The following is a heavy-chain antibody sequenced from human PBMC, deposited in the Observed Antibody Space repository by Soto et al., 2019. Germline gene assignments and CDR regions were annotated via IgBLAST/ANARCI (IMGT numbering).Heavy chain of an antibody. Sequence: LRLSCAASGFTFSSYSMNWVRQAPLKGLQWVSYISRSSSNIYYADSVKGRFTISRDNAKNSLYLQMNTLTDEDTAVYYCARAGTSLGYCSSTSCYEFDYWGQGTLVTVSS. V-gene: IGHV3-48*02. CDR2: ISRSSSNI. J-gene: IGHJ4*02. CDR1: GFTFSSYS. CDR3: ARAGTSLGYCSSTSCYEFDY. D-gene: IGHD2-2*01.